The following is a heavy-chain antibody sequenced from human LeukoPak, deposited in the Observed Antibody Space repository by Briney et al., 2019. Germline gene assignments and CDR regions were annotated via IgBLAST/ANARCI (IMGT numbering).Heavy chain of an antibody. CDR1: GFTFSIYA. Sequence: PGGSLRLSCADSGFTFSIYAMSWIRQAPGKGLEWVSAISGGGTSTYYADSVKGRFTISRDNSKNTLYLQMNSLRAEDAAVYYCAKSVADNFRGFDYWGQGTLVTVSP. CDR2: ISGGGTST. J-gene: IGHJ4*02. D-gene: IGHD6-19*01. CDR3: AKSVADNFRGFDY. V-gene: IGHV3-23*01.